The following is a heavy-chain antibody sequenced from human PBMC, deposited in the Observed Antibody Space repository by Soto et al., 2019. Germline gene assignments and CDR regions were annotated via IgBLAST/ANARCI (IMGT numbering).Heavy chain of an antibody. CDR2: ISGSGGST. CDR1: GFTFSSYA. J-gene: IGHJ4*02. D-gene: IGHD6-19*01. CDR3: AKAPRVQWLHYCDY. Sequence: EVQLLESGGGLVQPGGSLRLSCAASGFTFSSYAMSWVRKAPGKGLEWVSAISGSGGSTYYADSVKGRFTISRDNSKNTLYLQMNSLRAEDTAVYYCAKAPRVQWLHYCDYWGQGTLVTVSS. V-gene: IGHV3-23*01.